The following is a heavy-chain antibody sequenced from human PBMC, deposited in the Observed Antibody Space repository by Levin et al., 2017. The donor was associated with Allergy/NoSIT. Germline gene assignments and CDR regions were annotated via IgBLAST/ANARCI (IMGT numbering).Heavy chain of an antibody. CDR3: ARGGGPQRSLDP. V-gene: IGHV4-30-4*01. Sequence: KASETLSLTCSVSGGSISSGDYYWNWIRQPPGKGLEWLGNISYTGNTFYNPSLKSRLAMSVDTSKNQFSLILHSVTAADTAMYYCARGGGPQRSLDPWGQGTLVIISS. CDR2: ISYTGNT. CDR1: GGSISSGDYY. J-gene: IGHJ5*02. D-gene: IGHD3-10*01.